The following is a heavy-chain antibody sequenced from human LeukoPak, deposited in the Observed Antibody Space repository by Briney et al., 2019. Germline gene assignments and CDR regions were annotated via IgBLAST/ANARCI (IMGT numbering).Heavy chain of an antibody. CDR3: AIRKAYCGGDCYGDHPFDY. Sequence: GESLKISCKGSGYIFTSYWIGWVRQMPRKGLEWMGIIYPSDSDTRYSPSFQGQVTISADKSISTAYLQWSSLKASDTAMYYCAIRKAYCGGDCYGDHPFDYWGQGTLVTVSS. D-gene: IGHD2-21*02. J-gene: IGHJ4*02. CDR1: GYIFTSYW. V-gene: IGHV5-51*01. CDR2: IYPSDSDT.